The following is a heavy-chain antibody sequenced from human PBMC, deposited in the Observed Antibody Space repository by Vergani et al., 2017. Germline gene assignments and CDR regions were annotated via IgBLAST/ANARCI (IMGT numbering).Heavy chain of an antibody. Sequence: QVQLVESGGGVVQPGGSLRLSCAASGFTFNSYGMHWVRQAPGKGLEWVASIRSDESRRYYGDSMEGPFTISRDNSKNTLYLQMKSLRPGDTAVYYCAKEGGGYCSGGTCYPEYWGQGTLVIVSS. CDR1: GFTFNSYG. CDR2: IRSDESRR. V-gene: IGHV3-30*02. D-gene: IGHD2-15*01. J-gene: IGHJ4*02. CDR3: AKEGGGYCSGGTCYPEY.